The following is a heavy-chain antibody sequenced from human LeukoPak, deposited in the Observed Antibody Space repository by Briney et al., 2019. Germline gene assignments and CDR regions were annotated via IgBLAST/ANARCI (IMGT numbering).Heavy chain of an antibody. CDR3: AKDMVRGVMVKVIDY. CDR1: GFTFSSYA. V-gene: IGHV3-23*01. J-gene: IGHJ4*02. CDR2: ISGSGGST. Sequence: GGSLRLSCAASGFTFSSYAMSWVRQAPGKGLEWVSAISGSGGSTYYADSAKGRFTLSRDNSKNTLYLQMNSLRAEDTAVYYCAKDMVRGVMVKVIDYWGQGTLVTVSS. D-gene: IGHD3-10*01.